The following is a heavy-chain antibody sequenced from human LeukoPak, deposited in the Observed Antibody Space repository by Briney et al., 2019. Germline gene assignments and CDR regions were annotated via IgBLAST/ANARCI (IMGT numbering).Heavy chain of an antibody. D-gene: IGHD2-2*01. CDR3: ARDANYCSSPICYDVFDI. Sequence: PGRSLRLSCAASGFTFSSHGMHWVRQAPGKGLEWVANVRKDESVKNYVDSVKGRFTISRDNARNSLYLQMNSLGAEDTAVYYCARDANYCSSPICYDVFDIWGQGAMVTVSA. J-gene: IGHJ3*02. V-gene: IGHV3-7*01. CDR2: VRKDESVK. CDR1: GFTFSSHG.